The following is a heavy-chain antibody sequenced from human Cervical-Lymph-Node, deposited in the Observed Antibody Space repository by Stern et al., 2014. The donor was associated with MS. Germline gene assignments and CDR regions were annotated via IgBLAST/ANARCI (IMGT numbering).Heavy chain of an antibody. CDR2: INPRGGST. Sequence: VQLVESGAEVKKPGASVKVSCKASGYTFTSYYMHWVRQAPGHGLEWMGIINPRGGSTSYAQKCQGRVTMTRDTSTSTVYMELSSLRSEDTAVYYCARGGYSYGSTTRYYYYGMDVWGQGTTVTVSS. CDR3: ARGGYSYGSTTRYYYYGMDV. J-gene: IGHJ6*02. D-gene: IGHD5-18*01. V-gene: IGHV1-46*03. CDR1: GYTFTSYY.